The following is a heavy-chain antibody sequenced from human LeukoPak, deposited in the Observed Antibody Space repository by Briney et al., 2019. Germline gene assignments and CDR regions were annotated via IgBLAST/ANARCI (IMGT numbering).Heavy chain of an antibody. CDR3: AKGRGAFDI. D-gene: IGHD3-10*01. V-gene: IGHV3-30*18. CDR1: GFTFSSYG. J-gene: IGHJ3*02. CDR2: ISNDGSNK. Sequence: GGSLRPSCVASGFTFSSYGMHWVRQAPGKGLEWVAVISNDGSNKYYADSVKGRFTISRDNSKNTLYLQMNSLRAEDTAVYYCAKGRGAFDIWGQGTMVTVSS.